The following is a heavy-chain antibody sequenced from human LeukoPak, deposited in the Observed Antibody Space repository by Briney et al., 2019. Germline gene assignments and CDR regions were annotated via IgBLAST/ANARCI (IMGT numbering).Heavy chain of an antibody. V-gene: IGHV3-7*01. CDR2: IKQDGSEK. J-gene: IGHJ6*03. Sequence: GGSLRLSCAASGFTFSRYWMSWVRQAPGKGLEWVANIKQDGSEKYYVDSVKGRSTISRDNAKNSLYLQMNSLRAEDTAVYYCARTDDFWSGYGFYYYMNVWGKGTTVTVSS. D-gene: IGHD3-3*01. CDR3: ARTDDFWSGYGFYYYMNV. CDR1: GFTFSRYW.